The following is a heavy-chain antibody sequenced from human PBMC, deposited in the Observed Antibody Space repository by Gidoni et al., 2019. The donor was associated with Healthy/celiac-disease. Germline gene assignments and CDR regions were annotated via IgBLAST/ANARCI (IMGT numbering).Heavy chain of an antibody. CDR1: GGTFSSYA. D-gene: IGHD3-22*01. Sequence: QVQLVQSGAEVKKPGSSVKVSFTASGGTFSSYALGRVRQAPGQGLEWMGGIIPIFGTANYAQKFQGRVTITADESTSTAYMELSSLRSEDTAVYYCARVPYYYDSSGYYYGGFWFDPWGQGTLVTVSS. CDR2: IIPIFGTA. J-gene: IGHJ5*02. V-gene: IGHV1-69*01. CDR3: ARVPYYYDSSGYYYGGFWFDP.